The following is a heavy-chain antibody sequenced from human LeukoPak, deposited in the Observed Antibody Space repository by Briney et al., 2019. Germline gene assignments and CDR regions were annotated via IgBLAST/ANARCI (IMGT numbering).Heavy chain of an antibody. V-gene: IGHV4-59*01. Sequence: SETLSLTCTVSDDSITIYYWTWIRQPPGKGLEWIGYVDHTGSTNFNPSLNGRVTISRDTSKNRFSLRLRSVTAADTAVYFCARGRVSSSTWYSTYYYYFYMDVWGKGTTVTVSS. CDR2: VDHTGST. J-gene: IGHJ6*03. CDR3: ARGRVSSSTWYSTYYYYFYMDV. D-gene: IGHD4-11*01. CDR1: DDSITIYY.